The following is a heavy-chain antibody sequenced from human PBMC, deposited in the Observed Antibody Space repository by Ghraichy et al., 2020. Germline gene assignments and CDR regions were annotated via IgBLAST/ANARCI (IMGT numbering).Heavy chain of an antibody. CDR3: ARAGVSRGAFDI. J-gene: IGHJ3*02. CDR2: IYYSGST. V-gene: IGHV4-59*01. Sequence: SETLSLTCTVSGGSISSYYWSWIRQPPGKGLEWIGYIYYSGSTNYNPSLKSRVTISVDTSKNQFSLKLSSVTAADTAVYYCARAGVSRGAFDIWCQGTMVTVSS. CDR1: GGSISSYY. D-gene: IGHD7-27*01.